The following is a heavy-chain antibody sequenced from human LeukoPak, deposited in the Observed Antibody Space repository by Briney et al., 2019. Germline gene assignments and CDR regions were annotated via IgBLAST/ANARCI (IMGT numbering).Heavy chain of an antibody. V-gene: IGHV1-2*06. D-gene: IGHD3-10*01. CDR3: VRDGEGVAISVNYWFDP. Sequence: ASAKVSCKASGYTLTGYYMHWVRQAPGQGLEWMGRINPDSGGTNYAQKFQGRVAMTRDTSISTAYMELRGLRSEDTAVYYCVRDGEGVAISVNYWFDPWGQGTLVTVSS. J-gene: IGHJ5*02. CDR1: GYTLTGYY. CDR2: INPDSGGT.